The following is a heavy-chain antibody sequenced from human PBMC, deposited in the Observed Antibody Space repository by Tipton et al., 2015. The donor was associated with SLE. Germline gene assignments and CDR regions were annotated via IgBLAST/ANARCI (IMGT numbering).Heavy chain of an antibody. CDR3: ARDVTPVTSYYFGY. V-gene: IGHV3-21*03. J-gene: IGHJ4*02. CDR2: ISSSSSYI. D-gene: IGHD4-17*01. Sequence: SLRLSCAASGFTFSSYDMHWVRQAPGKGLEWVPSISSSSSYIHYADPVKGRFTISRDNAKNSLYLQMNSLRAEDTAVYYCARDVTPVTSYYFGYWGQGPLVAVSS. CDR1: GFTFSSYD.